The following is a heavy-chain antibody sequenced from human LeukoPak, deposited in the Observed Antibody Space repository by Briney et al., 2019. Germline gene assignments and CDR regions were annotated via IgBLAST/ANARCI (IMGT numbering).Heavy chain of an antibody. D-gene: IGHD4-11*01. V-gene: IGHV3-30-3*01. Sequence: SGGSLRLSCAASEFTFSNYALHWVRQAPGKGLQWMAVISYDGNTIHYADSVKGRFIISRDTSKNTLYLQMNSLRAEDTAVYYCARSGGLQKFDYWGQGTLVTVSS. CDR3: ARSGGLQKFDY. J-gene: IGHJ4*02. CDR2: ISYDGNTI. CDR1: EFTFSNYA.